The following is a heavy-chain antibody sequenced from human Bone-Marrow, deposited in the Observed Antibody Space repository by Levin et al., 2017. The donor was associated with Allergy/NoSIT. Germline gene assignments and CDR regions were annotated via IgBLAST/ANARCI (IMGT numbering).Heavy chain of an antibody. Sequence: GESLKIPCGASGFTFNRYVMYWVRQAPGKGLEWVGLMSYDGTTQYYADSAKGRFTISRDISKNMLYLQMSSLRVEDTAVYYCARGIWFGELPYYYYYGMDMWGPGTAVTVS. J-gene: IGHJ6*02. CDR3: ARGIWFGELPYYYYYGMDM. CDR1: GFTFNRYV. CDR2: MSYDGTTQ. V-gene: IGHV3-30*14. D-gene: IGHD3-10*01.